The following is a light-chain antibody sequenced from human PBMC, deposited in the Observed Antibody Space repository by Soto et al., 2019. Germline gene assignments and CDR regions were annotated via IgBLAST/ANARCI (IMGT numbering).Light chain of an antibody. V-gene: IGKV1-9*01. Sequence: DIQLTQSPSFLSASVGDRVTITCSASQGISTYLAWYQQKPGKAPKLLIYAASTLQSGVPSRFSGSGSGTEFTLTISSLQPEDFATYYYQHLNSYLALTCGGGTKVEIK. J-gene: IGKJ4*01. CDR1: QGISTY. CDR2: AAS. CDR3: QHLNSYLALT.